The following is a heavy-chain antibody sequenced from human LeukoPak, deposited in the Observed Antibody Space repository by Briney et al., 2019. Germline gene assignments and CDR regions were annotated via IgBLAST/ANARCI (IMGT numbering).Heavy chain of an antibody. Sequence: ASVKVSCKASGYSITSYGISWVRQAPGQGLEWMGWMSGDNGNIKYAQKFQGRATMITDTSTSTAYMELRSLRSEDTAVYYCARDWSYSVDYWGQGTLVTVSS. V-gene: IGHV1-18*01. CDR3: ARDWSYSVDY. D-gene: IGHD1-26*01. CDR2: MSGDNGNI. CDR1: GYSITSYG. J-gene: IGHJ4*02.